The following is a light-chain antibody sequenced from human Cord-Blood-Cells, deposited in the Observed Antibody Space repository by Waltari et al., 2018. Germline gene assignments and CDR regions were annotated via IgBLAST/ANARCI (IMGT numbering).Light chain of an antibody. Sequence: IVLTQSPGTLSLSPGERATLSCRASQSVSSSYLAWYQQTPGQAPRLLIYGASSRATGIPDRFSGSGSGTDFTLTISRLEPEDFAVYYCQQYGSSPLTFGGGTKGEIK. CDR1: QSVSSSY. CDR2: GAS. CDR3: QQYGSSPLT. V-gene: IGKV3-20*01. J-gene: IGKJ4*01.